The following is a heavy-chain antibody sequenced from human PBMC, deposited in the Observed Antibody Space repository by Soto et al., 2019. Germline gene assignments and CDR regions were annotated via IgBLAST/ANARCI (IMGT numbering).Heavy chain of an antibody. CDR3: TIDHDGSGSYYLALRT. V-gene: IGHV3-15*01. Sequence: QLVESGGGLVKPGGSLTLSCAASGFTFRDAWMTWVRQAPGKGLEWVGRIKNIPEGVTTDFAAPVKGRFTISKEDSITTLDLNMNSLKSEDTAVYYWTIDHDGSGSYYLALRTWGQGTLLSGSS. J-gene: IGHJ5*02. CDR1: GFTFRDAW. D-gene: IGHD3-10*01. CDR2: IKNIPEGVTT.